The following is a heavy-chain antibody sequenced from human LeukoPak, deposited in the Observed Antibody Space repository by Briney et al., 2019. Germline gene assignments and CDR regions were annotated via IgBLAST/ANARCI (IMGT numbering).Heavy chain of an antibody. J-gene: IGHJ6*02. V-gene: IGHV3-7*01. Sequence: GGALPLSCAASGFSLSNYWMSWVRQAPGKGLEWVANINQDGSDKYYVDSVMGRFTISKDNAKNSVYLQMNSLRPEDTAIYYCAWYGVTHGLDVWGQGTTVTVSS. D-gene: IGHD3-10*01. CDR1: GFSLSNYW. CDR2: INQDGSDK. CDR3: AWYGVTHGLDV.